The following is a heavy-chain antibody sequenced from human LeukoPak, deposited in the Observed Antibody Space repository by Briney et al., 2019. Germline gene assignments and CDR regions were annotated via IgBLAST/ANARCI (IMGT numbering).Heavy chain of an antibody. CDR1: GGTFSSYA. Sequence: ASVKVSCKASGGTFSSYAISWVRQAPGQGLEWMGGIIPIFGTANYAQKFQGRVTITADESTSTAYMELSSLRSEDTAEYYCASPGFPNDYDAFDIWGQGTMVTVSS. J-gene: IGHJ3*02. CDR3: ASPGFPNDYDAFDI. D-gene: IGHD1-1*01. V-gene: IGHV1-69*01. CDR2: IIPIFGTA.